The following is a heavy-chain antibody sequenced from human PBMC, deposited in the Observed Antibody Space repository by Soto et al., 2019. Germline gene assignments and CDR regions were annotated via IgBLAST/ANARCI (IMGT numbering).Heavy chain of an antibody. CDR2: ISWNSGSI. CDR1: GFTFDDYA. V-gene: IGHV3-9*01. J-gene: IGHJ4*02. Sequence: EVQLVESGGGLVQPGRSLRLSCAASGFTFDDYAMHWVRQAPGKGLEWVSGISWNSGSIGYADSVKGRFTISRDNAKNSLYLQMNSLRAADTALYYCAKEGDWNGQRGFDYWGQGTLVTVSS. D-gene: IGHD1-1*01. CDR3: AKEGDWNGQRGFDY.